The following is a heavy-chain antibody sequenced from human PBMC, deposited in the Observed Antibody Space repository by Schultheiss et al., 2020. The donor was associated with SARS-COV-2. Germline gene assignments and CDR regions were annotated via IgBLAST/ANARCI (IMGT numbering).Heavy chain of an antibody. V-gene: IGHV4-30-4*08. CDR3: ARGTFGVASYYYYGMDV. Sequence: TLSLTCTVSGGSISSGGYYWSWIRQHPGKGLEWIGYIYYSGSTNYNPSLKSRVTISVDTSKNQFSLKLSSVTAADTAVYYCARGTFGVASYYYYGMDVWGQGTTVTVAS. J-gene: IGHJ6*02. CDR1: GGSISSGGYY. CDR2: IYYSGST. D-gene: IGHD3-16*01.